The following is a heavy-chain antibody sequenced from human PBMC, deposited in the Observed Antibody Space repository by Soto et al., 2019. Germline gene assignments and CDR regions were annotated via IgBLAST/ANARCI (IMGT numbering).Heavy chain of an antibody. V-gene: IGHV4-4*02. J-gene: IGHJ6*02. CDR1: GGSISSSDW. D-gene: IGHD2-2*01. CDR3: ARGDVLVPGEYYYYGMDV. CDR2: IYHSGST. Sequence: QVQLQESGPGLVKPSGTLSLTCAVSGGSISSSDWWSWVRQPPGKGLEWIGEIYHSGSTNYNPSLKSRVTISVDKSKNQFSLKLSSVTAADTPVYYCARGDVLVPGEYYYYGMDVWGQGTTVTVSS.